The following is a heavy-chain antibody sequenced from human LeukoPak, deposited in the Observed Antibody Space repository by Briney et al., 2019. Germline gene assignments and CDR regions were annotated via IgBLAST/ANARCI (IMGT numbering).Heavy chain of an antibody. V-gene: IGHV4-61*02. Sequence: SETLSLTCTVSGGSISSGSYYWSWIRQPAGKGLEWIGRIYTSGSTNYNPSLKSRVTISVDTSKNQFSLKLSSVTAADTAVYYCARTTLGYDFWSGYLGYMDVWGKGTTVTVSS. CDR3: ARTTLGYDFWSGYLGYMDV. J-gene: IGHJ6*03. CDR1: GGSISSGSYY. CDR2: IYTSGST. D-gene: IGHD3-3*01.